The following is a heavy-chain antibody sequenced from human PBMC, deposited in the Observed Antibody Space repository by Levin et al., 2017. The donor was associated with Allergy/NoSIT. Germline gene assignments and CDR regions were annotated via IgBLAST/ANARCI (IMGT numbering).Heavy chain of an antibody. CDR2: IIPILGIA. V-gene: IGHV1-69*04. J-gene: IGHJ4*02. Sequence: GASVKVSCRASGGTFSSYAISWVRQAPGQGLEWMGRIIPILGIANYAQKFQGRVTITADKSTSTAYMELSSLRSEDTAVYYCARVRCSSTSCYGPVYYFDYWGQGTLVTVSS. CDR1: GGTFSSYA. D-gene: IGHD2-2*01. CDR3: ARVRCSSTSCYGPVYYFDY.